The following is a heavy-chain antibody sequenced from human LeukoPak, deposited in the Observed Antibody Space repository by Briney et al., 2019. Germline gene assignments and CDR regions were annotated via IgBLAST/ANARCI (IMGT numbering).Heavy chain of an antibody. CDR1: GYTFTSYY. CDR2: INPSGGIT. J-gene: IGHJ6*03. D-gene: IGHD5-12*01. V-gene: IGHV1-46*01. Sequence: ASVKVSCKASGYTFTSYYIHWVRQAPGQGLEWMGIINPSGGITTYAQKFQGRVTMTRDMSTSTVYMELSSLRSDDTAVYYCARRRSGYDFYYYYYMDVWGKGTTVTVSS. CDR3: ARRRSGYDFYYYYYMDV.